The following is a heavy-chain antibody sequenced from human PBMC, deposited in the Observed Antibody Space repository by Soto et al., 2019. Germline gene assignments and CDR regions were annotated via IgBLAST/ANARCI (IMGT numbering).Heavy chain of an antibody. CDR2: INPSGGST. V-gene: IGHV1-46*03. D-gene: IGHD3-16*01. Sequence: GASVKVSCESSVYRLTSYYMQCVRQAPGQGLEWMGIINPSGGSTSYAQKFQGRVTMTRDTSTSTVYMELSGLRSEDKAVYYCASQGDRINYWGQGTLVTVSS. CDR1: VYRLTSYY. J-gene: IGHJ4*02. CDR3: ASQGDRINY.